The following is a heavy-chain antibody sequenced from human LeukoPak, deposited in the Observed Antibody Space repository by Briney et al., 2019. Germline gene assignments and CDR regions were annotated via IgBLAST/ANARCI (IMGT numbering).Heavy chain of an antibody. CDR1: GGSISSYY. J-gene: IGHJ4*02. CDR3: ATVRGAAGGHYYFDY. CDR2: IYYSGST. V-gene: IGHV4-59*01. Sequence: PSETLSLTCTVSGGSISSYYWSWIRQPPGNGLEWIGYIYYSGSTNYNPSLKSRVTISVDTSKNQFSLKLSSVTAADTAFYYCATVRGAAGGHYYFDYWGQGTLVTVSS. D-gene: IGHD6-13*01.